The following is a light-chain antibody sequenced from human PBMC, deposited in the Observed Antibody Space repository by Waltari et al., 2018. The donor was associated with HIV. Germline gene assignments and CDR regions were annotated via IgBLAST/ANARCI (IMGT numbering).Light chain of an antibody. J-gene: IGKJ2*01. CDR1: QSVSSSY. CDR2: GAS. CDR3: QQYGSSLGYT. Sequence: EIVLTQSPGTLSLSPGERVTLSCRASQSVSSSYLAWYQQKPGQAPRLLIYGASSRATGIPDRFSGSGYGTDFTLTISRLEPEDFAVYYCQQYGSSLGYTFGQGTKLEIK. V-gene: IGKV3-20*01.